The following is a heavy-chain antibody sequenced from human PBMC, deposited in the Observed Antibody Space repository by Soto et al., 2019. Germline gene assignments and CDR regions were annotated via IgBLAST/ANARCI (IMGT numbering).Heavy chain of an antibody. CDR1: GGSFSGYY. CDR3: ATFHPPYSSSTGNWFDP. J-gene: IGHJ5*02. D-gene: IGHD6-6*01. Sequence: QVQLQQWGAGLLKPSETLSLTCAVYGGSFSGYYWSWIRQPPGKGLEWIGEINHSGSTNYNPSLKSRVTISVDTSKNQFSLKLSSVTAADTAVYYCATFHPPYSSSTGNWFDPWGQGTLVTVSS. V-gene: IGHV4-34*01. CDR2: INHSGST.